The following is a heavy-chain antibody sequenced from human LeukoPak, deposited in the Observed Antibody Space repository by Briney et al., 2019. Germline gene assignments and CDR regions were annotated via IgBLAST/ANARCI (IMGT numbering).Heavy chain of an antibody. CDR3: ARGGVEVRTWGNWFDP. CDR2: INPTGGST. V-gene: IGHV1-46*01. D-gene: IGHD7-27*01. CDR1: GYTFTSYY. Sequence: ASVKVSCKASGYTFTSYYIHWVRQAPGQGLEWMGIINPTGGSTYYAQKFQGRVTMTRDTSTSTVYVEVSSLRSEDTALYYCARGGVEVRTWGNWFDPWGQGTLVTVSS. J-gene: IGHJ5*02.